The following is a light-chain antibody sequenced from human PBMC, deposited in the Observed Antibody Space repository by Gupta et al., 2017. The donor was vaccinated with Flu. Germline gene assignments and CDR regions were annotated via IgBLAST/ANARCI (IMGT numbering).Light chain of an antibody. Sequence: EIVMTQSPATLSVSPGERATLSCRASQRVSSNLVWYQQKPGQGPRLLIYGASTRPTGIPARFSGSGSGTEFTLTISSLQSEDIAIYYCQQYDNWPLTFGGGTKVEIK. CDR2: GAS. CDR1: QRVSSN. V-gene: IGKV3-15*01. CDR3: QQYDNWPLT. J-gene: IGKJ4*01.